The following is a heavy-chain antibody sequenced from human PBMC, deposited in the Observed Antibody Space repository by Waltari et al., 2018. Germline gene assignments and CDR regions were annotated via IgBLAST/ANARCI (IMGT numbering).Heavy chain of an antibody. Sequence: EVQLVESGGGLVQPGGSLRLSCAASGFTLSRYWMGWVRQAPGKGPEWVANIMTDGSEEYYVDSVRGRFTSSRDNAKNSLYLQMNSLRPEDTAVYYCARDQWFAFDIWGHGTMVTVSS. CDR3: ARDQWFAFDI. J-gene: IGHJ3*02. CDR1: GFTLSRYW. CDR2: IMTDGSEE. D-gene: IGHD3-22*01. V-gene: IGHV3-7*01.